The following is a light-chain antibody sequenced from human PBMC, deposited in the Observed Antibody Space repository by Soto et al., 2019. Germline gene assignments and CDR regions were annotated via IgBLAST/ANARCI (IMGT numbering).Light chain of an antibody. CDR2: GAS. V-gene: IGKV3-20*01. Sequence: EIVVTQSPGTLSLSPGERATLSCRASQSVSSSYLAWYQQKPGQAPRLLIYGASSRATGIPDRFSGSGSGTDFTLTISRLEPEDFAAYYCQQYGSSPYTFGQGTKLEIK. CDR1: QSVSSSY. J-gene: IGKJ2*01. CDR3: QQYGSSPYT.